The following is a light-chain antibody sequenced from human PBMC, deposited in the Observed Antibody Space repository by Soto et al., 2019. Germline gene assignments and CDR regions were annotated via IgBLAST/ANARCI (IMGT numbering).Light chain of an antibody. V-gene: IGKV3-15*01. Sequence: ELVLTQSPGTLSLSPGERATLSCRASESVSNNYLAWYQPRPGQAPRLLIYGASTRATGVPPRFSGSRSGTEFTLPIISLQSEDFAVYYFQQYLNRPEYTVLQVN. J-gene: IGKJ2*01. CDR2: GAS. CDR1: ESVSNN. CDR3: QQYLNRPEYT.